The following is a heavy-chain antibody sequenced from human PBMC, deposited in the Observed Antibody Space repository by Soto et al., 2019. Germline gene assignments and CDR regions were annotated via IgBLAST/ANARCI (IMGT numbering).Heavy chain of an antibody. Sequence: SETLSLTCTVSGGSLFGDYCTWIRQPAGGGLEWIGRINSAGNTNYSPSLKRRVTMSVDLFRKHFSLNLTSVTAADTASYFCARARRLENWFDPWGPGSQVTVSS. CDR3: ARARRLENWFDP. CDR1: GGSLFGDY. D-gene: IGHD5-12*01. CDR2: INSAGNT. V-gene: IGHV4-4*07. J-gene: IGHJ5*02.